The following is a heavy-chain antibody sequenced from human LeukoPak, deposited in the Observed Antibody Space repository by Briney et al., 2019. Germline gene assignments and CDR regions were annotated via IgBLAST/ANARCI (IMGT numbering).Heavy chain of an antibody. D-gene: IGHD3-22*01. CDR2: ISAYNGNT. J-gene: IGHJ4*02. CDR1: GYTFTSYG. V-gene: IGHV1-18*01. Sequence: ASVKVSCKASGYTFTSYGISWVRQAPGQGLEWMGWISAYNGNTNYAQKLQGRVTMTTDASTSTAYMELSSLRSEDTAVYYCARQSYDSSGYYLYYWGQGTLVTVSS. CDR3: ARQSYDSSGYYLYY.